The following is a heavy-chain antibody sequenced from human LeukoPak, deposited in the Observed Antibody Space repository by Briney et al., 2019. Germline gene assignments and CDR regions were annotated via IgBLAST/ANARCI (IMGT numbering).Heavy chain of an antibody. CDR2: ISSSGSTI. D-gene: IGHD3-3*01. CDR3: AKDRITIFGPRFDP. CDR1: GFTFSDYY. Sequence: GGSLRLSCAASGFTFSDYYMSWIRQAPGKGLEWVSYISSSGSTIYYADSVKGRFTISRDNAKNSLYLQMNSLRAEDTAVYYCAKDRITIFGPRFDPWGQGTLVTVSS. V-gene: IGHV3-11*01. J-gene: IGHJ5*02.